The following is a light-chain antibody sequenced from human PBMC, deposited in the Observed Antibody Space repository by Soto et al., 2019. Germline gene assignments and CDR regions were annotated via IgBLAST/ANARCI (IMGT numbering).Light chain of an antibody. CDR1: QTISSW. V-gene: IGKV1-5*01. Sequence: DIHMTQSPSTPAGSVGDRVTITCRASQTISSWLAWYQQKPGKAPKLLIYDASSLESGVPSRFSGSGSGTEFTLTISSLQPDDFATYYCQQYNSYSKTFGQGTKVDIK. J-gene: IGKJ1*01. CDR2: DAS. CDR3: QQYNSYSKT.